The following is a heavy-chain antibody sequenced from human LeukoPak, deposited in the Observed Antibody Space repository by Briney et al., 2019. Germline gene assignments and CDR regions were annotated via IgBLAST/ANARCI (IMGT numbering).Heavy chain of an antibody. CDR3: VRSDFWSGYPLFYYYYMDV. D-gene: IGHD3-3*01. V-gene: IGHV4-59*01. CDR1: GGSISSYY. J-gene: IGHJ6*03. CDR2: INYSGST. Sequence: PSETLSLTCTVSGGSISSYYWSWIRQPPGKRLEWIGYINYSGSTDYSPSLKSRATISVDTSKNQFSLNLSSLTAADTAVYYCVRSDFWSGYPLFYYYYMDVWGKGTTVTVSS.